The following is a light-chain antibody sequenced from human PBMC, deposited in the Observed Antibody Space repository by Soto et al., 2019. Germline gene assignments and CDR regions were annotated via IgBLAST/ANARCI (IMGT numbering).Light chain of an antibody. CDR3: NSYTSTNTWV. CDR2: EVS. Sequence: QYVLTGPASVSGAPGQSITISCTGTISDAGSYNYVSWYQQHPGKAPKLMIYEVSNRPSGVSNRFSGSKSGNTASLTISGLQAEDEADYYCNSYTSTNTWVFRTRTKVNVL. CDR1: ISDAGSYNY. V-gene: IGLV2-14*01. J-gene: IGLJ1*01.